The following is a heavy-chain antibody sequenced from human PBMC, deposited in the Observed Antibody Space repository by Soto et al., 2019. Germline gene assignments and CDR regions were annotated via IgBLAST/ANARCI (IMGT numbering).Heavy chain of an antibody. D-gene: IGHD3-10*01. CDR2: IWYDGSKK. J-gene: IGHJ6*02. V-gene: IGHV3-33*01. Sequence: GGSLRLSCAASGFTFSSYGMHWVRQAPGKGLERVAGIWYDGSKKYYAASGNDRFTISRDNSKNTLYLQMNSLRDEDTAVYYCARDLLLWFGEQPYYYYYGMDGWGQRTTVTVSS. CDR1: GFTFSSYG. CDR3: ARDLLLWFGEQPYYYYYGMDG.